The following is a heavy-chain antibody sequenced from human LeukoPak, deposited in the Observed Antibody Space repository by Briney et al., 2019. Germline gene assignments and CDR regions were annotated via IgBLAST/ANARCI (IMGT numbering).Heavy chain of an antibody. Sequence: SETLSLTCTVSGGSVSSGSYYWGWIRQPPGKGLEWIGNIYYSGSTYYNPSLKSRVTISVDTSKNQFSLKLSSVTAADTAVYYCARVQTVTTYYYYYMDVWGKGTTVTISS. CDR3: ARVQTVTTYYYYYMDV. J-gene: IGHJ6*03. CDR2: IYYSGST. CDR1: GGSVSSGSYY. V-gene: IGHV4-39*07. D-gene: IGHD4-17*01.